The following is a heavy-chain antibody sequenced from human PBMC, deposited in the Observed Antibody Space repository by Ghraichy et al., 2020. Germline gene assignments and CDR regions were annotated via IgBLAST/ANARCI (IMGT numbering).Heavy chain of an antibody. CDR2: IYYSGST. CDR3: ARDIGAGDWYFDL. V-gene: IGHV4-59*01. J-gene: IGHJ2*01. D-gene: IGHD4/OR15-4a*01. CDR1: GGSISSYY. Sequence: SETLSLTCTVSGGSISSYYWSWIRQPPGKGLEWIGYIYYSGSTNYNPSLKSRVTISVDTSKNQFSLKLSSVTAADTAVYYCARDIGAGDWYFDLWGRGTLVTVSS.